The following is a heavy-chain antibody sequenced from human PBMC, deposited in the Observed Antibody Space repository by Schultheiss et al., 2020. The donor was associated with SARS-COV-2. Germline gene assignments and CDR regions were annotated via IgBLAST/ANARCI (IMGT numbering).Heavy chain of an antibody. CDR3: AGGYYYYGMDV. J-gene: IGHJ6*02. CDR2: INHSGST. Sequence: SETLSLTCTVSGGSISSYYWSWIRQPPGKGLEWNGEINHSGSTNYNPSLKSRVTISVDTSKNQFSLKLSSVTAADTAVYYCAGGYYYYGMDVWGQGTTVTVSS. CDR1: GGSISSYY. V-gene: IGHV4-34*01.